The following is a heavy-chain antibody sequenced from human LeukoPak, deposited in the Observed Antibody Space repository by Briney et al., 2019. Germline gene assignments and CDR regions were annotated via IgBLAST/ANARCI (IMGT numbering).Heavy chain of an antibody. CDR2: ISGSGGST. D-gene: IGHD3-10*02. Sequence: GGSLRLSCAASGFTFSSYGMSWVRQAPGKGLEWASAISGSGGSTCYADSVKGRFTISRDNAKNSLYLQMNSLRAEDTAVYYCAELGITMIGGVWGKGTTVTISS. CDR3: AELGITMIGGV. V-gene: IGHV3-23*01. J-gene: IGHJ6*04. CDR1: GFTFSSYG.